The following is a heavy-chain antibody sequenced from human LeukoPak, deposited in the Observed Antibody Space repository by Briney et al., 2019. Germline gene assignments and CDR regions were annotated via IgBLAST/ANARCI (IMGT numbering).Heavy chain of an antibody. J-gene: IGHJ5*02. D-gene: IGHD3-22*01. V-gene: IGHV4-34*01. Sequence: KPSETLSLTCAVYGGSFSGYYWSWIRQPPRKGREWIGEINHSGSTNYNPSLKSRVTISVDTSKNQFSLNLSSVTAADTAVYYCARGNPSYYYDSSGYYLWGQGTLVTVSS. CDR1: GGSFSGYY. CDR3: ARGNPSYYYDSSGYYL. CDR2: INHSGST.